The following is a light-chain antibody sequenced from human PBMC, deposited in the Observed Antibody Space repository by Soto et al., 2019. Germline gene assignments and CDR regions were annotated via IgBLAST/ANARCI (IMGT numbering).Light chain of an antibody. Sequence: QSALTQPASVSGSPGQSITISCTGTSSDVGGYHYVSWYQLLPGKAPKLILFEVSIRPSGVSYRFSCSKSGNTASLTISGLQSDDEADYFCSSYSISTAYLFGTGTKATVL. J-gene: IGLJ1*01. CDR3: SSYSISTAYL. V-gene: IGLV2-14*01. CDR2: EVS. CDR1: SSDVGGYHY.